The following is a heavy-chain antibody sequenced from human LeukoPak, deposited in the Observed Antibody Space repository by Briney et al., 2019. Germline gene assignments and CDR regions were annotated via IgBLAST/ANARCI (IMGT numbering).Heavy chain of an antibody. CDR2: INPNSGGT. J-gene: IGHJ4*02. CDR1: GYTFTGYY. V-gene: IGHV1-2*02. Sequence: ASVKVSCKASGYTFTGYYMHWVRQAPGQGLEWMGWINPNSGGTNYAQKFQGRVTMTRDTSISTAYMELSRLRSDDTAVYYSARGGIVGATRLDYWGQGTLVTVSS. D-gene: IGHD1-26*01. CDR3: ARGGIVGATRLDY.